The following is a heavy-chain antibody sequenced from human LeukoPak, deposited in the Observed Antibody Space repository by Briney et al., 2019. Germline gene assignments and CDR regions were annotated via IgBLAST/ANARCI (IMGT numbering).Heavy chain of an antibody. CDR1: GFTFSSYA. D-gene: IGHD1-26*01. J-gene: IGHJ4*02. V-gene: IGHV3-64*01. Sequence: PGGSLRLACAASGFTFSSYAMHWVRQAPGKGLEYISASSSNGGSTYYANSVKGRFTISRDNSKNTLYLQMGSLRAEDMAVYYCARDNVGSVGRRNTPLKHWGQGTLVTVSS. CDR3: ARDNVGSVGRRNTPLKH. CDR2: SSSNGGST.